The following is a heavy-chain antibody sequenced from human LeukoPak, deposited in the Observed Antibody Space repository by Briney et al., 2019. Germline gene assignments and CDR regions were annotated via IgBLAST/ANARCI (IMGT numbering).Heavy chain of an antibody. V-gene: IGHV3-30*04. J-gene: IGHJ4*02. CDR3: ARGISNVAAGTELDY. Sequence: GGSLRLSCAASGFTFSSYAMHWVRQAPGKGLEWVAVISYDGSNKYYADSVKGRFTISRDNSKNTLYLQMNSLRAEDTAVYYCARGISNVAAGTELDYWGQGTLVTVSS. CDR1: GFTFSSYA. CDR2: ISYDGSNK. D-gene: IGHD6-13*01.